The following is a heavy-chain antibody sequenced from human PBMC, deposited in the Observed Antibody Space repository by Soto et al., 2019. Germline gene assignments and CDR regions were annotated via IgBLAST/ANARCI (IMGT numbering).Heavy chain of an antibody. D-gene: IGHD6-13*01. Sequence: QVKLVQSGAEVKKAGASVKVSCKASGYTFISYGIAWVRQAPGQGLEWMGWISTYNGKTNYAQKFQDRVTMTTDTSTSTAYMDVRSLRSDDTDLYYCARAGYATSWVGIVHTGVHGVEIDFWGHGTLVTVSS. J-gene: IGHJ4*01. CDR3: ARAGYATSWVGIVHTGVHGVEIDF. CDR1: GYTFISYG. CDR2: ISTYNGKT. V-gene: IGHV1-18*01.